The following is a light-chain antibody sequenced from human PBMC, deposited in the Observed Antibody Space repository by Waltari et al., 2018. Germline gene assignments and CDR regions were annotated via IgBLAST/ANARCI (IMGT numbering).Light chain of an antibody. CDR3: GGWDDTLTGPYV. CDR1: SSNIGSNT. Sequence: QPALTQPPSVSGTPGQMVTISCSGSSSNIGSNTVNWYQVLPGSAPRLVIHNNNQRPSDVPARFSGSKSGTSASLAISGLQSEDEADYYCGGWDDTLTGPYVFGSGTKVIVL. CDR2: NNN. V-gene: IGLV1-44*01. J-gene: IGLJ1*01.